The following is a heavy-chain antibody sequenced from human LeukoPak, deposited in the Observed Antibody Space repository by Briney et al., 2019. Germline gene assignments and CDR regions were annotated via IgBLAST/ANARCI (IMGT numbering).Heavy chain of an antibody. CDR3: ARVTXHXYGXGSYLLIFDY. Sequence: PSETLSLTCTVSGGSISSYYWSWIRQPAGKGLEWIGRIYTSGSTNYNPSLKSRVTMSVDTSKNQFSLKLSSVTAADTAVYYCARVTXHXYGXGSYLLIFDYWGQGTLVTVSS. J-gene: IGHJ4*02. CDR2: IYTSGST. V-gene: IGHV4-4*07. D-gene: IGHD3-10*01. CDR1: GGSISSYY.